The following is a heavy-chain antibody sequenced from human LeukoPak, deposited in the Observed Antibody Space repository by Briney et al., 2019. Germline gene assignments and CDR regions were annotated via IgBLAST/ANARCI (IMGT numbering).Heavy chain of an antibody. Sequence: GGSLRLSCAASGFTFSSYWMSWVRQAPGKGLEWVANIKEGGSEKYYVESVKGRFTISRDNAKNSLYLQMNSLRAEDTAVYYCARESPGARLELRWRQLTYFDYWGQGILVTVSS. D-gene: IGHD1-7*01. J-gene: IGHJ4*02. CDR3: ARESPGARLELRWRQLTYFDY. V-gene: IGHV3-7*01. CDR1: GFTFSSYW. CDR2: IKEGGSEK.